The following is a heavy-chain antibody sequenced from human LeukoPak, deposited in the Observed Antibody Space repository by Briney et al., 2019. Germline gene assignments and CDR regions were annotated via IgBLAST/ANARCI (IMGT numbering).Heavy chain of an antibody. CDR2: IYYDGKQK. CDR1: GFKFKTYG. CDR3: ARGGVATAWGAFDV. J-gene: IGHJ3*01. V-gene: IGHV3-33*01. D-gene: IGHD4-23*01. Sequence: GGSLRLSCAASGFKFKTYGMHWVRQAPGEGREGVAVIYYDGKQKYYGDSVKGRSTVSRDVSENMLYLQMSSLRADDTAVYYCARGGVATAWGAFDVWGQGTMVTVSS.